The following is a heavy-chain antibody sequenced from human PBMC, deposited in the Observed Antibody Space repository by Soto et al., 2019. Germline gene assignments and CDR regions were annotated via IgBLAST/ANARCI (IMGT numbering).Heavy chain of an antibody. Sequence: VKLACKCSGYTMTGDYLHWVRQDPGQGLEWMGWINPKSGGTKYAQNFQGRVTMTRDTSISTAYMDLSRLRSDDTAVYYCARSLSPTDLNYSDRRDYSTWFDPSGEGPLDTSP. CDR2: INPKSGGT. CDR1: GYTMTGDY. V-gene: IGHV1-2*02. D-gene: IGHD3-22*01. J-gene: IGHJ5*02. CDR3: ARSLSPTDLNYSDRRDYSTWFDP.